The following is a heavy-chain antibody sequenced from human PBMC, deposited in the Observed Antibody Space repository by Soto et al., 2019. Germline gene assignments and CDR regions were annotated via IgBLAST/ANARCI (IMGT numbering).Heavy chain of an antibody. V-gene: IGHV4-31*03. CDR2: SSYSGTT. CDR1: GGSISRDGSY. D-gene: IGHD3-22*01. CDR3: ARGGYYYYDASGYYRFFDS. Sequence: PSETVSLTCTVSGGSISRDGSYWSWIRQYPGKGLEWIGYSSYSGTTYYNPSLKSRVTISLDTSKIQFSLKLSSVTAADTAVYYCARGGYYYYDASGYYRFFDSWGQGTLVTVSS. J-gene: IGHJ4*02.